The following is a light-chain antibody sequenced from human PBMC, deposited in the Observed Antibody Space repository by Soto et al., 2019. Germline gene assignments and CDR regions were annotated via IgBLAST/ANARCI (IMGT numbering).Light chain of an antibody. V-gene: IGKV1-9*01. J-gene: IGKJ4*01. CDR1: QDTSNY. CDR2: SAS. CDR3: QQFNSYPPT. Sequence: DIQMTQSPSSLSASVGDRVTITCQASQDTSNYLAWYQKKPGKAPKLLIYSASALQSGVPSRFSGSGSGTEFTLTITSLQPEDFATYYCQQFNSYPPTFGGGTKVDIK.